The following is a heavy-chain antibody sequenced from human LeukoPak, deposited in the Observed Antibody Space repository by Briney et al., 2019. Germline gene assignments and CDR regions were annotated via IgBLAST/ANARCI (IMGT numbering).Heavy chain of an antibody. D-gene: IGHD3-22*01. V-gene: IGHV3-30-3*01. CDR2: ISYDGSNK. CDR1: GFTFSCYA. J-gene: IGHJ4*02. CDR3: ARGFYSSAY. Sequence: GRSLRLSCGDSGFTFSCYAMHWLRQAPGKGLEWVAVISYDGSNKYYADSVKGRFTISRDNSRNTMSLQLNSLRSEDTAIYYCARGFYSSAYWVQGTLVTVSS.